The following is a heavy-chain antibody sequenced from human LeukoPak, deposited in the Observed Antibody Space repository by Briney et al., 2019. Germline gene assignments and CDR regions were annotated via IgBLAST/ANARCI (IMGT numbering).Heavy chain of an antibody. J-gene: IGHJ4*02. CDR1: GFMFSSYY. Sequence: GGSLRLSCSDSGFMFSSYYMSWVRQAPGQGLEWVSGLRRGGGSTNYADSAKGRSTISRDKSKNMVILQMNSLRPEDTAVYYCAKEQRIRHCSEGVCMEGYYFDYWGQGALVTVSS. V-gene: IGHV3-23*01. D-gene: IGHD2-8*01. CDR2: LRRGGGST. CDR3: AKEQRIRHCSEGVCMEGYYFDY.